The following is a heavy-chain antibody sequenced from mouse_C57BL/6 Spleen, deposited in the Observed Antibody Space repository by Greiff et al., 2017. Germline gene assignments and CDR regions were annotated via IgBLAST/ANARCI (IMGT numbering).Heavy chain of an antibody. CDR2: IHPNSGST. D-gene: IGHD2-5*01. J-gene: IGHJ2*01. V-gene: IGHV1-64*01. CDR3: ASGAYYSKGADY. Sequence: QVQLQQPGAELVKPGASVKLSCKASGYTFTSYWMHWVKQRPGQGLEWIGMIHPNSGSTNYNEKFKSKATLTVDKSSITAYMQLSSLTSEDSAVYYCASGAYYSKGADYWGQGTTLTVSS. CDR1: GYTFTSYW.